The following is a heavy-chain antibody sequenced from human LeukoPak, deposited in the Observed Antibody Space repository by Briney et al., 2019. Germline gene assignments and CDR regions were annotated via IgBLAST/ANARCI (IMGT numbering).Heavy chain of an antibody. D-gene: IGHD3-16*02. Sequence: GGSLRLSCAASGFTFSYYAMNWVRQAPGKGLEWISYISLSSSPIYYADSVKGRFTISRDNAKNSLYLQMNGLRADDAAVYYCARSWGSYRTDYWGQGTLVTVSS. V-gene: IGHV3-48*01. CDR1: GFTFSYYA. CDR2: ISLSSSPI. J-gene: IGHJ4*02. CDR3: ARSWGSYRTDY.